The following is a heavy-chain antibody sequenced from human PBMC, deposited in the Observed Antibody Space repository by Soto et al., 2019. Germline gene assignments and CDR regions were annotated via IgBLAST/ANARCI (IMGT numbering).Heavy chain of an antibody. CDR1: GHTLTELS. Sequence: VNVSCKVSGHTLTELSMHWVRQAPGKGPEWMGGFDPVDGETIYAQKFQVRVTMTEDTSTDTAYMELNSLRSEDTAVYYCATLGYCSGDSVTRSCYSGLEVWGQGTTVTVSS. CDR2: FDPVDGET. D-gene: IGHD2-15*01. J-gene: IGHJ6*02. CDR3: ATLGYCSGDSVTRSCYSGLEV. V-gene: IGHV1-24*01.